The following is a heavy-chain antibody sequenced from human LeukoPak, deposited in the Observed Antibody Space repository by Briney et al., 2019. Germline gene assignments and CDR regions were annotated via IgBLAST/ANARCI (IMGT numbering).Heavy chain of an antibody. Sequence: PSETLSLTCTVSGGSISSSSYYWGWIRQPPGKGLEWIGYIYYSGSTNYNPSLKSRVTISVDTSKNQFSLKLSSVTAADTAVYYCARWGSQIVGAPAFDYWGQGTLVTVSS. CDR3: ARWGSQIVGAPAFDY. CDR1: GGSISSSSYY. V-gene: IGHV4-61*05. D-gene: IGHD1-26*01. CDR2: IYYSGST. J-gene: IGHJ4*02.